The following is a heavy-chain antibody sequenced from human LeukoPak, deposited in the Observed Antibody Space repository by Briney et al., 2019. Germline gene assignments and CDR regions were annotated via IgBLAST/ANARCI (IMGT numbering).Heavy chain of an antibody. J-gene: IGHJ4*02. CDR2: IYFSGST. CDR3: ARLAPREFDY. CDR1: GGSISSSSYY. V-gene: IGHV4-39*01. Sequence: SETLSLTCTVSGGSISSSSYYWGWIRQPPGKGLEWIGNIYFSGSTFYNPSLKSRVTLSVDTSKNQFSLRLSSVTAADTAVYYCARLAPREFDYWGQGTRVTVSS.